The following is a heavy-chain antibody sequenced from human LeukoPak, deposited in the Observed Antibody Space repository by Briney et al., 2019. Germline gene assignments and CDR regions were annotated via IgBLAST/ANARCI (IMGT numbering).Heavy chain of an antibody. J-gene: IGHJ4*02. CDR1: GGSISSSSYY. CDR3: ARVTGYTIEDYFDY. Sequence: SETLSLTCTVSGGSISSSSYYWGWIRQPPGKGLEWIGSIYYSGSTYYNPSLKSRVTISVDTSKNQFSLKLSSVTAADTAVYYCARVTGYTIEDYFDYWGQGTLVTVSS. V-gene: IGHV4-39*07. CDR2: IYYSGST. D-gene: IGHD3-9*01.